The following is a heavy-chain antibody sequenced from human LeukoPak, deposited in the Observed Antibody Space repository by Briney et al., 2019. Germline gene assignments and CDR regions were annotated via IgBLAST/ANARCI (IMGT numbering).Heavy chain of an antibody. Sequence: SGGSLRLSCAASGFTFSSYGMHWVRQAPGKGLEWVAVIWYDGSNKYYADSVKGRFTISRDNSKNTLYLQMNSLRAEDTAVYYCARDDSSSSIDYWGQGTLVTVSS. CDR3: ARDDSSSSIDY. D-gene: IGHD6-6*01. CDR2: IWYDGSNK. V-gene: IGHV3-33*01. J-gene: IGHJ4*02. CDR1: GFTFSSYG.